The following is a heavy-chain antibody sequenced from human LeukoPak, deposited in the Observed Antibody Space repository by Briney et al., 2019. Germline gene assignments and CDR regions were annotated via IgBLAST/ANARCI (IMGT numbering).Heavy chain of an antibody. CDR3: AGLRITRVGGPDSIDY. CDR1: GGSISSGGYS. J-gene: IGHJ4*02. CDR2: IYYSGST. D-gene: IGHD3-10*01. Sequence: SETLSLTCTVSGGSISSGGYSWSWIRQHPGKGLEWIGYIYYSGSTYYNPSLKSRVTISVDTSKNQFSLKLSSVTAADTAVYYGAGLRITRVGGPDSIDYGGQGTLVTVSS. V-gene: IGHV4-31*03.